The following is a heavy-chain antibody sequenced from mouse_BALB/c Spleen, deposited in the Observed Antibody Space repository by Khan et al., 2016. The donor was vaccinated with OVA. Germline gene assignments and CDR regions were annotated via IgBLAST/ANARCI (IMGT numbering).Heavy chain of an antibody. CDR2: ISSGGDYT. CDR3: ASHLTGSFAY. CDR1: GFSFSSYS. Sequence: EVQLVESGGDLVKPGGSLKLSCAASGFSFSSYSMYWVRQTPDKRLEWVATISSGGDYTYYPDIVKGRFTITRDNATNTLYLQMSSLKSEDTAMYYCASHLTGSFAYWGQGTLVTVSS. V-gene: IGHV5-6*01. D-gene: IGHD2-13*01. J-gene: IGHJ3*01.